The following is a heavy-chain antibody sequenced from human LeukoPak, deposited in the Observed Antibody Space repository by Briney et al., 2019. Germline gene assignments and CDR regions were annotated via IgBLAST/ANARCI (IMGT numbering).Heavy chain of an antibody. CDR2: FDPEDGET. J-gene: IGHJ4*02. CDR1: GYTLTELS. D-gene: IGHD5-24*01. V-gene: IGHV1-24*01. CDR3: ATAPGRWLQFRFHY. Sequence: SVKVSCKVSGYTLTELSMHWVRQAPGKGLEWMGGFDPEDGETIYAQKFQGRVTMTEDTSTDTAYMELSSLRSEDTAVYYCATAPGRWLQFRFHYWGQGTLVTVSS.